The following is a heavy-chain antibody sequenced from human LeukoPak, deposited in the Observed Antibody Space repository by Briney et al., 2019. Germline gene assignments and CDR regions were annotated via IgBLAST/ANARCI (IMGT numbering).Heavy chain of an antibody. J-gene: IGHJ6*03. D-gene: IGHD6-13*01. Sequence: PSETLSLTCTVSGGSISSYYLSWIRQPPGKGLEWIGYIYYSGSTNYNPSLQSRVTISVDTSKNQFSLKLSSVTAADTVVYYCARDLWGSSSWGFLAGYMDVWGKGTTVTVSS. CDR3: ARDLWGSSSWGFLAGYMDV. CDR1: GGSISSYY. V-gene: IGHV4-59*01. CDR2: IYYSGST.